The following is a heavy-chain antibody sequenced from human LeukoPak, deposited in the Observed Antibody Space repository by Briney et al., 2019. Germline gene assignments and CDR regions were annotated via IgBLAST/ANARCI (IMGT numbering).Heavy chain of an antibody. CDR2: IIPILRTA. V-gene: IGHV1-69*05. Sequence: SVKVSCKASGGTFSSYAISWVRQAPGQGLEWMGGIIPILRTANYAQKLQGRVTITTDESTTTAYMELSSLRSEDTAVYYCARGPSIATWFDPWGQGTLVTVSS. J-gene: IGHJ5*02. CDR1: GGTFSSYA. D-gene: IGHD6-6*01. CDR3: ARGPSIATWFDP.